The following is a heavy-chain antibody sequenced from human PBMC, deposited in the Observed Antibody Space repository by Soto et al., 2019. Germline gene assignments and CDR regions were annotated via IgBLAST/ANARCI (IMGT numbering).Heavy chain of an antibody. J-gene: IGHJ4*02. CDR1: GASINSYG. D-gene: IGHD1-26*01. Sequence: PSETLSLTCTVSGASINSYGWSWVRQPAGQGLEWIGRLYSSGNTNYNPSFKSRLTMSADTSKNQFSLKVTSVTAADTAVYYCARGPYINGYYVIDSWSPGTLVTVSS. CDR3: ARGPYINGYYVIDS. V-gene: IGHV4-4*07. CDR2: LYSSGNT.